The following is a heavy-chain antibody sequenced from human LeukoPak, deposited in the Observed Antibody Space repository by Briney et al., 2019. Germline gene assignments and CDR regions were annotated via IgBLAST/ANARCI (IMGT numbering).Heavy chain of an antibody. J-gene: IGHJ4*02. D-gene: IGHD5-24*01. CDR2: ISSSSGYI. V-gene: IGHV3-21*01. CDR3: ARDSGDGYNWGDFDY. Sequence: GGSLRLSCAASGFTFSSYSMNWVRQAPGKGLEWVSSISSSSGYIYYADSVKGRFTISRDNAKNSLYLQMNSLRAEDTAVYYCARDSGDGYNWGDFDYWGQGTLVTVSS. CDR1: GFTFSSYS.